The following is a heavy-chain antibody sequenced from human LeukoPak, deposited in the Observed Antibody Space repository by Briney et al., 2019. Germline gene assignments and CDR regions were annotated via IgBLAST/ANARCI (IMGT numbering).Heavy chain of an antibody. D-gene: IGHD2-2*01. Sequence: GGSLRLSCAASGFTVSSNDMSWVRQAPGKGLEWVSAISGSGGSTYYADSVKGRFTISRDNSKNTLYLQMNSLRAEDTAVYYCAKALRDCSSTSCQAPYYYYGMDVWGQGTTVTVSS. CDR3: AKALRDCSSTSCQAPYYYYGMDV. CDR1: GFTVSSND. J-gene: IGHJ6*02. V-gene: IGHV3-23*01. CDR2: ISGSGGST.